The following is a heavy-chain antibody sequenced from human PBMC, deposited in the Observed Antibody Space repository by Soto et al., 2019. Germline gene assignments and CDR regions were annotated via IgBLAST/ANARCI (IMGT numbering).Heavy chain of an antibody. CDR3: AKSLYYYDSSPLDH. J-gene: IGHJ4*02. Sequence: GSLRLSCAAAGFDFEDYAMHWVRQVPGKGLEWVSLTNSDGTDSYYVDSVKGRFTISRDNAKTTLYLQMDRLRPEDTALYFCAKSLYYYDSSPLDHWGQGTLVTVSS. CDR1: GFDFEDYA. V-gene: IGHV3-43D*04. D-gene: IGHD3-22*01. CDR2: TNSDGTDS.